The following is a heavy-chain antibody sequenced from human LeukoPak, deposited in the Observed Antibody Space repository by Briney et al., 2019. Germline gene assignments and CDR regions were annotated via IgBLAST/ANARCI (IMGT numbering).Heavy chain of an antibody. V-gene: IGHV3-23*01. CDR3: AKGKPGSYRRLPYYYYMDV. D-gene: IGHD3-10*01. CDR2: ISGSGGST. J-gene: IGHJ6*03. Sequence: PGGSLRLSCAASGFTFSSYAVSWVRQAPGKGLEWVSAISGSGGSTYYADSVKGRFTISRDNSKNTLYLQMNSLRAEDTAVYYCAKGKPGSYRRLPYYYYMDVWGKGTTVTVSS. CDR1: GFTFSSYA.